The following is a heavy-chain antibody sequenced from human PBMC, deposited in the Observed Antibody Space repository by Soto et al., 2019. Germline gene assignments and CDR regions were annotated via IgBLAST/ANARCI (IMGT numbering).Heavy chain of an antibody. V-gene: IGHV3-74*01. J-gene: IGHJ4*02. Sequence: GGSLRLSCAASGFTFSSYAMSWVRQAPGKGLEWVSGINSDGRSTTYADSVKGRFTISRDNAKNTLYLQMNSLRAEDTAVYYCARAYYYDTSGFWGFDYWGQGTLVTVSS. CDR3: ARAYYYDTSGFWGFDY. D-gene: IGHD3-22*01. CDR1: GFTFSSYA. CDR2: INSDGRST.